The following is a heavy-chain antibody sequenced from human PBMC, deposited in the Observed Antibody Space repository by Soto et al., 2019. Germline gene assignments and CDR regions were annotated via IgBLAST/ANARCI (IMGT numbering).Heavy chain of an antibody. CDR3: ARDQQWLVPVPLNVDF. V-gene: IGHV1-18*01. D-gene: IGHD6-19*01. J-gene: IGHJ4*02. CDR2: ISAFNGKT. CDR1: GYTFRDYG. Sequence: QVQLVQSGAEVKKPGASVKVSCKASGYTFRDYGISWVRQAPGQGLEWMGWISAFNGKTNYTKKFQDRVTVTTDTSTNTAYMELRSLRSDDTAVYYCARDQQWLVPVPLNVDFWGPGTPVIVSP.